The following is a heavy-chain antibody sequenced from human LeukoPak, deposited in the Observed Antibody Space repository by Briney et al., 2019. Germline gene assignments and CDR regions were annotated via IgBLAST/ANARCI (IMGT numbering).Heavy chain of an antibody. J-gene: IGHJ4*02. CDR2: INHSGST. CDR3: ARGDGGCNRPFDY. V-gene: IGHV4-34*01. CDR1: GGSFSGYY. D-gene: IGHD2-15*01. Sequence: SETLSLTCAVYGGSFSGYYWSWIRQPPGKGLEWIGEINHSGSTNYNPSLKSRVTISVDTSKNQFSLKLSSVTAADTAVYYCARGDGGCNRPFDYWGQGTLVTVSS.